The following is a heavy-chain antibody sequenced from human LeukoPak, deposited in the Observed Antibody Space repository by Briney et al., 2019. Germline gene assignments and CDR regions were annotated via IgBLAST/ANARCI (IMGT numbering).Heavy chain of an antibody. D-gene: IGHD2-2*01. V-gene: IGHV4-59*01. J-gene: IGHJ4*02. CDR1: GGSISSYY. Sequence: SETLSLTCTVSGGSISSYYWSWIRQPPGKGLEWIGYIYYSGSTNYNPTLRTRLTISVDTSKKHFSLKLSSVTAADTAVYYCAGGIVVVPAAVYYFDYWGQGTLVTVSS. CDR2: IYYSGST. CDR3: AGGIVVVPAAVYYFDY.